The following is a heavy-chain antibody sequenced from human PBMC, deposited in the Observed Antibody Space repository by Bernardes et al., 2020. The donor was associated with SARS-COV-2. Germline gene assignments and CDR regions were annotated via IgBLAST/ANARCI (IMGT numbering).Heavy chain of an antibody. CDR3: ARSKRDYYDSSGYWALVSSQFMNYYYYGMDV. CDR1: GYTFTSYD. V-gene: IGHV1-8*01. D-gene: IGHD3-22*01. CDR2: MNPNSGNT. Sequence: APVKVSCKASGYTFTSYDINWVRQATGQGLEWMGWMNPNSGNTGYAQKFQGRVTMTRNTSISTAYMELSSLRSEDTAVYYCARSKRDYYDSSGYWALVSSQFMNYYYYGMDVWGQGTTVTVSS. J-gene: IGHJ6*02.